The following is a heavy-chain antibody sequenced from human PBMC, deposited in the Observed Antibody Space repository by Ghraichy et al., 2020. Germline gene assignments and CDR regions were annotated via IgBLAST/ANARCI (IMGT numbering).Heavy chain of an antibody. J-gene: IGHJ6*03. CDR1: GGSISSYY. CDR3: ASQHSSGWYPYYYYYMDV. D-gene: IGHD6-19*01. V-gene: IGHV4-59*08. Sequence: SETLSLTCTVSGGSISSYYWSWIRQPPGKGLEWIGYIYYSGSTNYNPSLKSRVTISVDTSKNQFSLKLSSVTAADTAVYYCASQHSSGWYPYYYYYMDVWGKGTTVTVSS. CDR2: IYYSGST.